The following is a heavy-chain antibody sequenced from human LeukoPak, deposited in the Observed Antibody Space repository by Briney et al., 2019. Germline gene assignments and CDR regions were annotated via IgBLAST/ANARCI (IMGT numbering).Heavy chain of an antibody. J-gene: IGHJ2*01. CDR3: ATCRRYFDWLGPWYFDL. V-gene: IGHV3-20*04. Sequence: PGGSLRLSCAASGFNFGEYAMSWVRQAPGKGLEWVSGINWNAAYTYYADSVQGRFTISRDNAKNSLYLQMNSLRAEDTAVYYCATCRRYFDWLGPWYFDLWGRGTLVTVSS. D-gene: IGHD3-9*01. CDR1: GFNFGEYA. CDR2: INWNAAYT.